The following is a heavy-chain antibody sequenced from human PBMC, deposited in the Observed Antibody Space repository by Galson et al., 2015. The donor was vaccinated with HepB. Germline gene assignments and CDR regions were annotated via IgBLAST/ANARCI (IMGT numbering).Heavy chain of an antibody. CDR2: TYYRSKWNNDYN. J-gene: IGHJ4*02. Sequence: CAISGDSVSTNNAAWNWIRQSPSRGLEWLGRTYYRSKWNNDYNDYAVSVKSRITVNPDTSKNQFSLQLNSVTPEDTAMYYCARETVMVRGIINSFDYWSKGTLVTVSS. V-gene: IGHV6-1*01. CDR3: ARETVMVRGIINSFDY. CDR1: GDSVSTNNAA. D-gene: IGHD3-10*01.